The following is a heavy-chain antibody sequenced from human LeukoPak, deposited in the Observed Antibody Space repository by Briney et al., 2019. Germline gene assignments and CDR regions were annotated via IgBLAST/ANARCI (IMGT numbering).Heavy chain of an antibody. Sequence: GGSLRLSCAASGFTFSSYDMHWVRQAPGKGLEWVAVISYDGSNKYYADSVKGRFTISRDNSKNTLYLQMNSLRAEDTAVYYCARADYYDSSPAFDIWGQGTMVTVSS. CDR1: GFTFSSYD. V-gene: IGHV3-30-3*01. D-gene: IGHD3-22*01. CDR3: ARADYYDSSPAFDI. J-gene: IGHJ3*02. CDR2: ISYDGSNK.